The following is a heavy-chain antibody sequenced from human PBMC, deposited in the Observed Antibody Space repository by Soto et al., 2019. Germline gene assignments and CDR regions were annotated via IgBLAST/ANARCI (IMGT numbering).Heavy chain of an antibody. CDR3: TRDLNGGNPFDH. J-gene: IGHJ4*02. CDR2: IDPGSGKA. CDR1: GYTLTNYA. Sequence: QVQLVQSGAEVKKPGASVRVSCKPSGYTLTNYAIHWVRQAAGQSLEWLAWIDPGSGKATYSQKVPGRLIVTRDRSASTFYMDVSSLTSEDTAVYFCTRDLNGGNPFDHWGQGVLVTVSS. V-gene: IGHV1-3*01. D-gene: IGHD2-8*01.